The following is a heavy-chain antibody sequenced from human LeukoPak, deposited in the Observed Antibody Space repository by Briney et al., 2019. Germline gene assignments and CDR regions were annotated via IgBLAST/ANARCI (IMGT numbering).Heavy chain of an antibody. CDR3: ARATLQYLYYYYGMDV. Sequence: GRSLRLSCAASGFTFSSYGMHWVRQAPGKGLEWVAVIWYDGRNKYYADSVKGRFTISRDNSKNTLYLQMNSLRAEDTAVYYCARATLQYLYYYYGMDVWGQGTTVTVSS. CDR2: IWYDGRNK. D-gene: IGHD4-4*01. J-gene: IGHJ6*02. CDR1: GFTFSSYG. V-gene: IGHV3-33*01.